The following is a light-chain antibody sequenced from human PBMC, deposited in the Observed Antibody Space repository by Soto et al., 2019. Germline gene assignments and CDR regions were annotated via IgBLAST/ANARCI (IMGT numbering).Light chain of an antibody. CDR3: AAWDASLNGRV. CDR2: NNN. V-gene: IGLV1-44*01. Sequence: QSVLTQPPSASGTPGQRVTISCSGSSSNIGRNTVNWYQQFSGTAPNLLIYNNNERPSGVPDRFSGSKSGTSASLAISGLRSEDEADYYCAAWDASLNGRVFGGGTKLTVL. J-gene: IGLJ3*02. CDR1: SSNIGRNT.